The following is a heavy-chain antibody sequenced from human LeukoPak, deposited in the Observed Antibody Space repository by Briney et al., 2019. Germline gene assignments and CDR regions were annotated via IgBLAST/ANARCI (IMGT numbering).Heavy chain of an antibody. Sequence: SETLSLTCAVYGGSFSSYYWSWIRQPPGKGLEWIGEINHSGSTNYNPSLKSRVTISVDTSKNQFSLKLSSVTAVDTAVYYCARGDVGATLDFYYFDMDVWGRGTTVTVPS. J-gene: IGHJ6*02. CDR2: INHSGST. D-gene: IGHD1-26*01. V-gene: IGHV4-34*01. CDR3: ARGDVGATLDFYYFDMDV. CDR1: GGSFSSYY.